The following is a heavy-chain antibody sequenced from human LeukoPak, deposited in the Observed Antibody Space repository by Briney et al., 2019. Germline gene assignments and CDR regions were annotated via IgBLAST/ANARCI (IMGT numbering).Heavy chain of an antibody. D-gene: IGHD3-10*01. Sequence: ASVKVSCKASGYTFANYEIHWVRQATGQGLEWMAWVNPNSGNTNYAQKFQGRVTVTRNTFISTACMELGSLGFEDTAVYYCARGTSYYASGSYPDFDYWGQGTLVTVSS. V-gene: IGHV1-8*03. CDR3: ARGTSYYASGSYPDFDY. CDR1: GYTFANYE. J-gene: IGHJ4*02. CDR2: VNPNSGNT.